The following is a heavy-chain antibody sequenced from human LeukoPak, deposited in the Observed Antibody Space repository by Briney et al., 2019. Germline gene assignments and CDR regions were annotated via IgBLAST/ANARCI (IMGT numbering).Heavy chain of an antibody. D-gene: IGHD3-10*01. Sequence: GGSLRLSCAASGFTFDDYAMHWVRQAPGKGLEWVSLISGDGGSTYYADSVKGRFTISRDNSKNSLYLQMNSLRTEDTALYYCAKVGYYYGSGSWAYYYHYGMDVWGQGTTVTVSS. CDR3: AKVGYYYGSGSWAYYYHYGMDV. CDR1: GFTFDDYA. V-gene: IGHV3-43*02. CDR2: ISGDGGST. J-gene: IGHJ6*02.